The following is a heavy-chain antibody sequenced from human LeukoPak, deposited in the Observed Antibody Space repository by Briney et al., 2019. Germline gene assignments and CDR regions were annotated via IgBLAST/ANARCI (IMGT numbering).Heavy chain of an antibody. D-gene: IGHD6-19*01. CDR3: ARLVAVAGTNAFDI. CDR2: INHSGST. Sequence: SETLSLTCTVSGGSISSYYWSWIRQPPGKGLEWIGEINHSGSTNYNPSLKSRVTISVDTSKNQFSLKLSSVTAADTAVYYCARLVAVAGTNAFDIWGQGTMVTVSS. J-gene: IGHJ3*02. CDR1: GGSISSYY. V-gene: IGHV4-34*01.